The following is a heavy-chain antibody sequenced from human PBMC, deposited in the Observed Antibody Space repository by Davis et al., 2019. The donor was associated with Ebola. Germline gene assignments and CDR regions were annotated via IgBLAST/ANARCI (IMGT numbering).Heavy chain of an antibody. CDR2: INHGGST. V-gene: IGHV4-34*01. D-gene: IGHD3-3*01. CDR3: ARVPYYDFWSGYYPYYMDV. CDR1: GGSFSNYY. Sequence: MPSETLSLTCAVYGGSFSNYYWSWIRQPPGRGLEWIGEINHGGSTNYNPSLKSRVTMSVDTSKNQFSLKLSSVTAADTAVYYCARVPYYDFWSGYYPYYMDVWGKGTTVTVSS. J-gene: IGHJ6*03.